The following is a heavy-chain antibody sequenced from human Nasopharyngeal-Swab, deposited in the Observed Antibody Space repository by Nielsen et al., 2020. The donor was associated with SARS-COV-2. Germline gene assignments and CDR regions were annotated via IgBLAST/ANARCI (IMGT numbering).Heavy chain of an antibody. CDR3: VRDRDIFGYDSSGYYGADAFDL. D-gene: IGHD3-22*01. Sequence: GESLKISCAASGFIFHSFAMHWVRQSPGKGLAWVALISFDGTNRYYAGSVRGRFTISRDTSKDTLYLQMNNLRAEDTAVYYCVRDRDIFGYDSSGYYGADAFDLWGQGTMVTVSA. CDR1: GFIFHSFA. CDR2: ISFDGTNR. J-gene: IGHJ3*01. V-gene: IGHV3-30*04.